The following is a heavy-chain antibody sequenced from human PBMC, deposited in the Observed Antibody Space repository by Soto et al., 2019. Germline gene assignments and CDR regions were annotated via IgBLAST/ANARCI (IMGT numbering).Heavy chain of an antibody. CDR1: GGSISSGGYS. V-gene: IGHV4-30-2*01. CDR3: ARAAWNFDWLPSNWFDP. D-gene: IGHD3-9*01. CDR2: IYHSGST. J-gene: IGHJ5*02. Sequence: PSETLSLTCAVSGGSISSGGYSWSWIRQPPGKGLEWIGYIYHSGSTYYNPSLKSRVTISVDRSKNQFSLKLSSVTAADTAVYYCARAAWNFDWLPSNWFDPWGQGTLVTVSS.